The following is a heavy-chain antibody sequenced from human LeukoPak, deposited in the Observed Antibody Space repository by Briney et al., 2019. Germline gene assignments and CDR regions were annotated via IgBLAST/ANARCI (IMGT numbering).Heavy chain of an antibody. CDR3: ARDGIAVAGSSGRDY. J-gene: IGHJ4*02. V-gene: IGHV1-18*01. D-gene: IGHD6-19*01. CDR2: ISAYNGNT. Sequence: ASVKVSCKASGYTFTSYGISWVRQAPGQGLEWMGWISAYNGNTNHAQKLQGRVTMTTDTSTSTAYMELRSLRSDDTAVYYCARDGIAVAGSSGRDYWGQGTLVTVSS. CDR1: GYTFTSYG.